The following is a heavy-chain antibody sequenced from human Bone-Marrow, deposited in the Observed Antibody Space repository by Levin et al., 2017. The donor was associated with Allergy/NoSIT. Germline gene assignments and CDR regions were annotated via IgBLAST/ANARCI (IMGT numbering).Heavy chain of an antibody. CDR3: ARGGTGVLWFGEPPYRNWFDP. Sequence: PSETLSLTCTVSGGSISSYYWSWIRQPPGKGLEWIGYIYYSGSTNYNPSLKSRVTISVDTSKNQFSLKLSSVTAADTAVYYCARGGTGVLWFGEPPYRNWFDPWGQGTLVTVSS. CDR2: IYYSGST. J-gene: IGHJ5*02. CDR1: GGSISSYY. D-gene: IGHD3-10*01. V-gene: IGHV4-59*01.